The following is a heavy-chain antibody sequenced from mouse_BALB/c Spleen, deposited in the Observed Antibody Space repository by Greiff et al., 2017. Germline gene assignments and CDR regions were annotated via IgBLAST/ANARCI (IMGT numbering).Heavy chain of an antibody. J-gene: IGHJ3*01. CDR3: ARLYGNYGAY. CDR1: GYAFTNYL. V-gene: IGHV1-54*01. CDR2: INPGSGGT. D-gene: IGHD2-10*02. Sequence: QVQLQQSGAELVRPGTSVKVSCKASGYAFTNYLIEWVKQRPGQGLEWIGVINPGSGGTNYNEKFKGKATLTADKSSSTAYMQLSSLTSDDSAVYFCARLYGNYGAYWGQGTLVTVSA.